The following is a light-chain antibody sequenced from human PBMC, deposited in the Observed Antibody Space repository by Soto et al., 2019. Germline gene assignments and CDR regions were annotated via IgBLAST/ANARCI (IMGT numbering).Light chain of an antibody. CDR1: SSNIGSNT. Sequence: QSVLTQAPSASGTPGQRVTISCSGSSSNIGSNTVNWYHQLPGTAPKLLIYSDYQRPSGVPDRFSGSKSGTSASLAINGLHSEDEADYYCASWDDNLNGGVFGGGTQLTVL. J-gene: IGLJ3*02. CDR2: SDY. CDR3: ASWDDNLNGGV. V-gene: IGLV1-44*01.